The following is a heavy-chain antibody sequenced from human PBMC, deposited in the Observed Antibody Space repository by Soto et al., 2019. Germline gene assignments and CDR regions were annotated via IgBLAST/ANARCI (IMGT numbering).Heavy chain of an antibody. CDR1: GYTFTSYG. V-gene: IGHV1-18*01. J-gene: IGHJ6*03. CDR2: ISAYNGNT. Sequence: QVQLVQSGAEVKKPGASVKVSCKASGYTFTSYGISWVRQAPGQGLEWMGWISAYNGNTNYAQKLQGRVTMTTDTPTSTADMELRSLRSDDTAVYYCARRSTEGYYYYYMDVWGKGTTVTVSS. CDR3: ARRSTEGYYYYYMDV. D-gene: IGHD4-17*01.